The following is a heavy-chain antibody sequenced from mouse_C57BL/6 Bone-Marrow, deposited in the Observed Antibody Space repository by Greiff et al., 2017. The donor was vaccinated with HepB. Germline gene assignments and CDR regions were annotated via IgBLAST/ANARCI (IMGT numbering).Heavy chain of an antibody. Sequence: AQLQQSGAELVRPGASVTLSCKASGYTFTDYEMHWVKQTPVHGLEWIGAIDPETGGTAYNQKFKGKAILTADKSSSTAYMELRSLTSEDSAVYYCTLLPYWYFDVWGTGTTVTVSS. CDR2: IDPETGGT. CDR1: GYTFTDYE. V-gene: IGHV1-15*01. D-gene: IGHD5-5*01. J-gene: IGHJ1*03. CDR3: TLLPYWYFDV.